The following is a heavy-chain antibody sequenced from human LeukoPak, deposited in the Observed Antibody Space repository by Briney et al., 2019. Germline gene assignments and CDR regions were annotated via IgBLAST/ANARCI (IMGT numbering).Heavy chain of an antibody. CDR1: GGSFSGYY. V-gene: IGHV4-34*01. CDR3: ARKGGGQLVNTRRWFDP. CDR2: INHSGST. J-gene: IGHJ5*02. Sequence: SETLSLTCAVSGGSFSGYYWSWIRQPPGKGLEWIGEINHSGSTHYNPSLKSRVTISVDTSKNQFSLKLSSVTAADTAIYYCARKGGGQLVNTRRWFDPWGQGTLVTVSS. D-gene: IGHD6-13*01.